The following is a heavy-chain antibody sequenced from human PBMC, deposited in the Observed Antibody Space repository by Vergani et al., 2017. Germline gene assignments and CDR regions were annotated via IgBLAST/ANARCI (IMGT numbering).Heavy chain of an antibody. J-gene: IGHJ4*02. D-gene: IGHD3-10*01. CDR1: GGSFSGYY. Sequence: QVQLQQWGAGLLKPSETLSLTCAVYGGSFSGYYWSWIRQPPGKGLEWIGEINHSGSTNYNPSLKSRVTISVDTSKKQFSLNVSSVTAADTAVYYCARDRMKGYGSGSYYRGVFDYWGQGTLVTVSS. CDR2: INHSGST. V-gene: IGHV4-34*01. CDR3: ARDRMKGYGSGSYYRGVFDY.